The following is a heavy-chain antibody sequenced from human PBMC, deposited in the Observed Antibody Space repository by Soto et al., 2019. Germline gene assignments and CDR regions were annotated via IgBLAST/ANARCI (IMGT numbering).Heavy chain of an antibody. J-gene: IGHJ6*02. CDR1: GFAFDDHA. D-gene: IGHD1-7*01. V-gene: IGHV3-9*01. CDR2: ISWNSGKI. Sequence: EVQLVESGGGLVQPGRSLTLSCEASGFAFDDHAMHWVRQVPGKRLEWVSSISWNSGKIGYAGSGTGRFTISRDNAKNFVYRQMNIVRTEDTVLYYCAKDKSNEELSVYYYNGLDVWGQVTTVIVS. CDR3: AKDKSNEELSVYYYNGLDV.